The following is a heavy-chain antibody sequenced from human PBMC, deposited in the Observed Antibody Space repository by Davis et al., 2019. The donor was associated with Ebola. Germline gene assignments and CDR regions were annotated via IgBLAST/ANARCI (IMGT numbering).Heavy chain of an antibody. CDR1: GYSFTSYW. V-gene: IGHV5-51*01. Sequence: GESLKISCKGSGYSFTSYWISWVRQMPGKGLEWMGIIYPGDSDTRYRPSFQGQVTLSADKSISTAYLQWSSLKASDTAMYYCARRGRDSSGYYYVNAFDIWGQGTMVTVSS. J-gene: IGHJ3*02. CDR2: IYPGDSDT. D-gene: IGHD3-22*01. CDR3: ARRGRDSSGYYYVNAFDI.